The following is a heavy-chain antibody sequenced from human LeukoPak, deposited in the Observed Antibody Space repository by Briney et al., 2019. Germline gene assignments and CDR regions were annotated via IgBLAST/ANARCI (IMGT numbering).Heavy chain of an antibody. CDR2: INHSGST. J-gene: IGHJ4*02. D-gene: IGHD6-19*01. CDR3: ARRPRIAVAGPPFDY. CDR1: GGSFSGYY. Sequence: PSETLSLTCAVYGGSFSGYYWSWIRQPPGKGLEWIGEINHSGSTNYNPSLKSRVTISVDTSKNQFSLKLTSVTAADTAVYYCARRPRIAVAGPPFDYWGQGALATVSS. V-gene: IGHV4-34*01.